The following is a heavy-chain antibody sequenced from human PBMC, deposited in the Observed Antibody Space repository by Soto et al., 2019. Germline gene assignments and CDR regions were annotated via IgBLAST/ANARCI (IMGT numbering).Heavy chain of an antibody. CDR3: ARDISWGDFGESNWLDP. Sequence: ASVKVSCKASGYTFTSYGISWVRQAPGQGLEWMGWISAYNGNTSYAQKFQGRVTMTTDTSTSTAYMELRSLRSDDTAVYYCARDISWGDFGESNWLDPWGQGTLVTVSS. CDR2: ISAYNGNT. V-gene: IGHV1-18*01. CDR1: GYTFTSYG. J-gene: IGHJ5*02. D-gene: IGHD3-10*01.